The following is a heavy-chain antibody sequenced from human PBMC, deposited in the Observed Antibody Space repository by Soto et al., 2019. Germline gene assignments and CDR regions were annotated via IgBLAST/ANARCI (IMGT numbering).Heavy chain of an antibody. J-gene: IGHJ6*03. D-gene: IGHD3-3*01. CDR1: GFTFSNAW. Sequence: ESGGGLVKPGGSLRLSCAASGFTFSNAWMSWVRQAPGKGLEWVGRIKSKTDGGTTDYAAPVKGRFTISRDDSKNTLYLQMNSLKTEDTAVYYCTTDLEWLLITYYMDVWGKGTTVTVSS. V-gene: IGHV3-15*01. CDR2: IKSKTDGGTT. CDR3: TTDLEWLLITYYMDV.